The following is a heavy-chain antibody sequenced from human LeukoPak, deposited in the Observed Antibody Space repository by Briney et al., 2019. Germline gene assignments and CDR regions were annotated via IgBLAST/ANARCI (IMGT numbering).Heavy chain of an antibody. V-gene: IGHV3-30*04. J-gene: IGHJ4*02. D-gene: IGHD1-1*01. CDR2: ISFDGTDK. CDR1: GFTFSSYA. CDR3: ARGVPTARQILDY. Sequence: GGSLRLSCAASGFTFSSYATHWVRQAPGKGLEWVAVISFDGTDKYYAESVNGRFTISRDNAKSTLDLQMNSLTDEDTAVYYCARGVPTARQILDYWGQGTLVTVSS.